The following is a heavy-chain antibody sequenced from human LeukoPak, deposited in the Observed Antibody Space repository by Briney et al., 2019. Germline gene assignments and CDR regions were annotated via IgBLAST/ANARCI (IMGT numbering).Heavy chain of an antibody. CDR1: VDSISSSSYC. CDR3: VGGPAAPQRYDYYYMDV. D-gene: IGHD2-2*01. Sequence: PSETLSLTCTVSVDSISSSSYCWGWIRQPRGKGLECLGLIYYIGRTYYHPSLRSRFTISVDTSRNQFSLKLSSVTPAARAVFYCVGGPAAPQRYDYYYMDVWGKGTTVTVSS. CDR2: IYYIGRT. V-gene: IGHV4-39*07. J-gene: IGHJ6*03.